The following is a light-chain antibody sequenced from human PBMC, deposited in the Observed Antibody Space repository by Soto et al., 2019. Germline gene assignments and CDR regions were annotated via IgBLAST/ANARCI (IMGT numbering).Light chain of an antibody. J-gene: IGKJ2*01. CDR3: YQSYSTPMYT. Sequence: DIQMTQSPSSLSASVGDRVTITCRASQSISSYLNWYQQKPGKAPKLLIYAASSLQSGVPSRFSGSGSGTDFTHPISSLQPEDFGTCYCYQSYSTPMYTFGQGTKLEIK. CDR1: QSISSY. V-gene: IGKV1-39*01. CDR2: AAS.